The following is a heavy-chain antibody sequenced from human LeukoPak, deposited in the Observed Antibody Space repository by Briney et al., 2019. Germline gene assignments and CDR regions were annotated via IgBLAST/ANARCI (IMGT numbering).Heavy chain of an antibody. J-gene: IGHJ3*02. CDR3: AKDLWSGGSCCDAFDI. V-gene: IGHV3-23*01. CDR1: GFTFSSYA. Sequence: PGASLRLSCAASGFTFSSYAMSWVRQAPGKGLEWVSGISGSGGSTYYAYAVKGRFTISRDNSKNTLYLQMNSLRVEDTAVYYCAKDLWSGGSCCDAFDIWGQGTMVTVSS. CDR2: ISGSGGST. D-gene: IGHD2-15*01.